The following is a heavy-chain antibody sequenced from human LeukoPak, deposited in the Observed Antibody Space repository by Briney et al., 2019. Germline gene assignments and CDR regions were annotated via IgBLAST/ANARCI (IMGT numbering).Heavy chain of an antibody. CDR2: ISGSSSYI. J-gene: IGHJ4*02. Sequence: GGSLRLSCAASGFTFSSYSMNWVRQAPGKGLEWVSSISGSSSYIYYADSVKGRFTISRDNSKNTLYLQMNSLRAEDTAVYYCARDSDGYFDYWGQGTLVTVSS. D-gene: IGHD6-25*01. CDR3: ARDSDGYFDY. CDR1: GFTFSSYS. V-gene: IGHV3-21*01.